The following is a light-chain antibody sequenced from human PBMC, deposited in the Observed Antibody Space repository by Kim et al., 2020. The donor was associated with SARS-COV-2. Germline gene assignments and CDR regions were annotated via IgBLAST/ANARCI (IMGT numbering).Light chain of an antibody. CDR2: KVS. CDR1: QGLVYNNGNTY. CDR3: MQGTHWPYT. J-gene: IGKJ2*01. Sequence: QPASISGRYSQGLVYNNGNTYLNWFQQRPGHSPRRLIYKVSNRDSGVPDRFTGSGSGTDFTLEISRVEAEDAGLYYCMQGTHWPYTFGQGTKLEI. V-gene: IGKV2-30*01.